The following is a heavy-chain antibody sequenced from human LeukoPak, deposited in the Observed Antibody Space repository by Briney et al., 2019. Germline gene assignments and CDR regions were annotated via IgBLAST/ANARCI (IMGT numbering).Heavy chain of an antibody. V-gene: IGHV1-69*04. J-gene: IGHJ5*02. D-gene: IGHD1-26*01. CDR3: ARCSGSFPENWFDP. CDR2: ISPILGIV. CDR1: GGPFGTYA. Sequence: SVKVSCKASGGPFGTYAITWVRQAPGQGLDWMGRISPILGIVNYAQKFQGRVTITADIPTSTVYMELNSLRSEDTAIYYCARCSGSFPENWFDPWGQGTLVTVSS.